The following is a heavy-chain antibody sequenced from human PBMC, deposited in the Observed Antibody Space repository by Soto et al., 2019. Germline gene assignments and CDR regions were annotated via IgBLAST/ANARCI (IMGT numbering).Heavy chain of an antibody. J-gene: IGHJ4*02. CDR1: GFTFSDYA. Sequence: EVQLLESGGGLVQPGGSLRLSCAASGFTFSDYAMSWVRQAPGKGLDWVAAISSSGDHTFYADSVKGRFTSSRDKSKNTLYRPVNSLIAADTAVYYCATPLCPGLPFFDFWGQGTLVTVSS. CDR3: ATPLCPGLPFFDF. V-gene: IGHV3-23*01. D-gene: IGHD4-17*01. CDR2: ISSSGDHT.